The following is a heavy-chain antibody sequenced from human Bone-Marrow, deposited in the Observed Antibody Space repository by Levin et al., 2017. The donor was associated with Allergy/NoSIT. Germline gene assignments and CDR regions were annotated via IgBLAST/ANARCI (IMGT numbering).Heavy chain of an antibody. CDR1: GLSVSSRY. J-gene: IGHJ3*02. Sequence: QPGGSLRLSCAVSGLSVSSRYMSWVRQAPGKALEWISIIYNSGSTNYAVSVEGRFTISRDKSKNTLYLQMTSLRSDDTAFYYCATSVAGRRATAFDMWGQGTLVTVS. CDR2: IYNSGST. V-gene: IGHV3-53*01. D-gene: IGHD6-19*01. CDR3: ATSVAGRRATAFDM.